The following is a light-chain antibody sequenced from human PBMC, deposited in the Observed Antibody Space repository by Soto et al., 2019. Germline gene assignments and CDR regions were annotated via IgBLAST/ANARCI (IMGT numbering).Light chain of an antibody. Sequence: EIVLTQYPATLSLSPGESATLSCRASQSVSSSYLAWYQQKPGQAPRLLIYDASSRATGIPDRFSGSGSGTDFTLTISRLEPEDFAVYYCQQYGNSPLTFGGGTKVDI. CDR3: QQYGNSPLT. CDR1: QSVSSSY. CDR2: DAS. J-gene: IGKJ4*01. V-gene: IGKV3-20*01.